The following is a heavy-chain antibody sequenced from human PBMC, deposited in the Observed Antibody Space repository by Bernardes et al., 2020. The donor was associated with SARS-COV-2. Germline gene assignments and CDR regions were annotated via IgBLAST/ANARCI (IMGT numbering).Heavy chain of an antibody. Sequence: GGSLRLSCAASGYSFSSYAMTWVRQAPGKGLEWVSAISGSAGSTYYADSLKGRFTISRDNSKNTLYLQMNSLRAEDTAVYYCARDAGFLYSFSRPAQTDYGLDVWGHGTTVTVS. CDR3: ARDAGFLYSFSRPAQTDYGLDV. J-gene: IGHJ6*02. CDR1: GYSFSSYA. V-gene: IGHV3-23*01. D-gene: IGHD1-1*01. CDR2: ISGSAGST.